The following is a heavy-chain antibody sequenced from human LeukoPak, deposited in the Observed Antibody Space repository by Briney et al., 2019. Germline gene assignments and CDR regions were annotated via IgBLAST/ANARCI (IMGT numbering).Heavy chain of an antibody. V-gene: IGHV3-13*01. D-gene: IGHD1-1*01. Sequence: PGGSLRLSCAASGFTFSSFDMHWVRQPTGQGLEGFSTIGTASDTYYPGSVEGRYTLSRDNAKNSLYLQMNSLTAGDTAVYYCARGPPRGKYYYMDVWGKGTTVTVSS. J-gene: IGHJ6*03. CDR2: IGTASDT. CDR1: GFTFSSFD. CDR3: ARGPPRGKYYYMDV.